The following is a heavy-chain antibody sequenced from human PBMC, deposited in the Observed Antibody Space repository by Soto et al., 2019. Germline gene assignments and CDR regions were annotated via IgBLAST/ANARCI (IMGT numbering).Heavy chain of an antibody. CDR3: AKDDLDIVVVAAAMGDVGFDY. D-gene: IGHD2-2*03. CDR2: ISYDGSNK. V-gene: IGHV3-30*18. J-gene: IGHJ4*02. Sequence: GGSLRLSCAASGFTFSSYGMHWVRQAPGKGLEWVAVISYDGSNKYYADSVKGRFTISRDNSKNTLYLQMNSLRAEDTAVYDCAKDDLDIVVVAAAMGDVGFDYWGQGTLVTVSS. CDR1: GFTFSSYG.